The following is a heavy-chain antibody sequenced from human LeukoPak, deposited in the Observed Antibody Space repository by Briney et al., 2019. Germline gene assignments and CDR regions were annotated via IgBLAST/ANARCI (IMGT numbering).Heavy chain of an antibody. V-gene: IGHV4-39*01. J-gene: IGHJ4*02. CDR3: AVRIAVTGKYYFAY. D-gene: IGHD6-19*01. Sequence: SETLSLTCTVSRPSIRSTYYYWGWVRQPPGKGLEWIGSIFHSGSTYYNPSLRSRVTISVDTSKNQFSLNLSSLTAADTAVYYCAVRIAVTGKYYFAYWGQGTLVTVSS. CDR2: IFHSGST. CDR1: RPSIRSTYYY.